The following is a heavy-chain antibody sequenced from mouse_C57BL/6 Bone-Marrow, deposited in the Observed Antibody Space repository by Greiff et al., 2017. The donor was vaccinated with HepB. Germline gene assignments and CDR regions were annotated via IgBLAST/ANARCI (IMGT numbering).Heavy chain of an antibody. J-gene: IGHJ2*01. CDR3: ARNSLHYYGSRHFDY. Sequence: SDAELVKPGASVKISCKVSGYTFTDHTIHWMKQRPEQGLEWIGYIYPRDGSTKYNEKFKGKATLTADKSSSTAYMQLNSLTSEDSAVYFCARNSLHYYGSRHFDYWGQGTTLTVSS. D-gene: IGHD1-1*01. CDR2: IYPRDGST. CDR1: GYTFTDHT. V-gene: IGHV1-78*01.